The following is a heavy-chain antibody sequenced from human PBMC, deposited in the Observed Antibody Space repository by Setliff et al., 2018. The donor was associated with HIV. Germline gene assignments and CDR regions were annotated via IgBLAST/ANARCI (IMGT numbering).Heavy chain of an antibody. CDR3: ARVIYSYYDSTGYSCYFDY. D-gene: IGHD3-22*01. CDR1: GGSISSTNW. J-gene: IGHJ4*02. CDR2: IYHSGST. V-gene: IGHV4-4*02. Sequence: SETLSLTCAVSGGSISSTNWWNWVRQPPGKGLEWIGEIYHSGSTYYNPSLKSRVTMSVDTSKNQFSLKLRSVTAADTAVYYCARVIYSYYDSTGYSCYFDYWGQGTLVTVS.